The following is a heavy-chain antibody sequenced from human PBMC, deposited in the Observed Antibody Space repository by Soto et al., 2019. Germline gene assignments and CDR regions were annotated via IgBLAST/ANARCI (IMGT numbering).Heavy chain of an antibody. D-gene: IGHD3-9*01. CDR2: IIPILGIA. J-gene: IGHJ4*02. CDR3: ARDQGSYYDILTGYYSDY. CDR1: GGTFSSYT. V-gene: IGHV1-69*04. Sequence: SVKVSCKASGGTFSSYTISWVRQAPGQGLEWMGRIIPILGIANCAQKFQGRVTITADKSTSTAYMELSSLRSEDTAVYYCARDQGSYYDILTGYYSDYWGQGTLVTVSS.